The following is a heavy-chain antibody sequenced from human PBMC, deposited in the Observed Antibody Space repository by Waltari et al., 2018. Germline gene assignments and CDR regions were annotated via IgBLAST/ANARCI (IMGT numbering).Heavy chain of an antibody. CDR1: GGTFSSYA. CDR2: IIPIFGTA. D-gene: IGHD4-17*01. V-gene: IGHV1-69*01. CDR3: ARGGGYYGGNHDAFDI. Sequence: QVQLVQSGAEVKKPGSSVKVSCKASGGTFSSYAISWVRQAPGQGLEWMGGIIPIFGTANYEQKFQGRVTITADESTSTAYMELSSLRSEDTAVYYCARGGGYYGGNHDAFDIWGQGTMVTVSS. J-gene: IGHJ3*02.